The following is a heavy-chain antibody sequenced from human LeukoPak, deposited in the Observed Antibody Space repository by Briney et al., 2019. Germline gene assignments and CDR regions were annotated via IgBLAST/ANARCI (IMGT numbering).Heavy chain of an antibody. CDR3: AKGQGEDSGYDPGFDP. J-gene: IGHJ5*02. Sequence: GGSLRLSCAASGFTFSSYGMHWVRQAPGKGLDGVAVIWYDGSNKYYADSVKGRFTISRDNSKNTLYLQMNSLRAEDTAVYYCAKGQGEDSGYDPGFDPWGQGTLVTVSS. CDR1: GFTFSSYG. V-gene: IGHV3-33*06. CDR2: IWYDGSNK. D-gene: IGHD5-12*01.